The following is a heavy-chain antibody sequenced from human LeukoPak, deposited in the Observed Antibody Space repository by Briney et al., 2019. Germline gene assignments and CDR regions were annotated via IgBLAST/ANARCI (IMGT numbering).Heavy chain of an antibody. Sequence: GASVKVSCKASGGTFSSYAISWVRQAPGQGLEWMGGIIPIFGTANYAQKFQGRVTITADESTSTAYMELSSLRSEDTAVYYCARIRAERSPTYYYYYMDVWGKGTTVTISS. CDR1: GGTFSSYA. V-gene: IGHV1-69*13. J-gene: IGHJ6*03. CDR2: IIPIFGTA. CDR3: ARIRAERSPTYYYYYMDV. D-gene: IGHD1-1*01.